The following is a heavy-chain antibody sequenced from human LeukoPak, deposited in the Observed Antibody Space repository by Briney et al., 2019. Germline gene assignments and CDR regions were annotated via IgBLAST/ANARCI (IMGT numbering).Heavy chain of an antibody. CDR1: GGTFSSYA. V-gene: IGHV1-69*13. Sequence: ASVKVSCKASGGTFSSYAISWVRQGPGQGLEWMGGIIPIFGTANYAQKSQGRVTITADESTSTAYMELSSLRSEDTAVYYCASLPFYGSGSYPGSNDYWGQGTLVTVSS. D-gene: IGHD3-10*01. CDR2: IIPIFGTA. CDR3: ASLPFYGSGSYPGSNDY. J-gene: IGHJ4*02.